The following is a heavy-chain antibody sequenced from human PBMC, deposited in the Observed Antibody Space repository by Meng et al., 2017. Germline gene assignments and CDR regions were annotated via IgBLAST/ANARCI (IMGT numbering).Heavy chain of an antibody. Sequence: GESLKISCAASGFTFSSYWMSWVRQAPGKGLEWVANIKQDGSEKYYVDSVKGRFTISRDNAKNTLYLQMNSLRAEDTAVYYCASQSLWFGEDYWGQGTLVTVSS. CDR1: GFTFSSYW. D-gene: IGHD3-10*01. CDR3: ASQSLWFGEDY. J-gene: IGHJ4*02. CDR2: IKQDGSEK. V-gene: IGHV3-7*01.